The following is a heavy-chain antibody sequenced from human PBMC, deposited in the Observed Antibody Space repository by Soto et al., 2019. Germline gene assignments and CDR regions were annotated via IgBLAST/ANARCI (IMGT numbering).Heavy chain of an antibody. J-gene: IGHJ5*02. CDR1: GYTFTSYG. CDR3: ARDPLSDYDILTGFYWFDP. CDR2: ISAYNGNT. V-gene: IGHV1-18*01. D-gene: IGHD3-9*01. Sequence: QVQMVQSGAEVKKPGASVKVSCKASGYTFTSYGISWVRQAPGQGLGWMGWISAYNGNTNYAQKLQGRVTMTTDTSTSTAYMALRSLRSDDTAVYYCARDPLSDYDILTGFYWFDPWGQGTLVTVSS.